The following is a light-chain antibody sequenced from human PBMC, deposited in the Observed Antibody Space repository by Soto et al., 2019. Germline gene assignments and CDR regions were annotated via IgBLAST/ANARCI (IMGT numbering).Light chain of an antibody. CDR1: QGISSY. CDR3: QQYYSYPWT. Sequence: AIRMTQSPSSFSASTGDRVTITCRASQGISSYLAWYQQKPGKAPKLLIYAASTLQSGLPSRFSGSGSGTALPLTITCLQSEDFASYYWQQYYSYPWTFGQGTKVEIK. CDR2: AAS. V-gene: IGKV1-8*01. J-gene: IGKJ1*01.